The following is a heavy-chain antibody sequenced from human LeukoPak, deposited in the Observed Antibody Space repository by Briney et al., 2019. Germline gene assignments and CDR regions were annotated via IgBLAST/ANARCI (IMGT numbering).Heavy chain of an antibody. V-gene: IGHV3-7*01. Sequence: VGSLTLSCSASGFTFNKYWMSWIRQLPGQGLEWVANVDQDGTQKYYVDSVKCRFTNSRDNAKNSLYLQMNSLRAEDTAVYYCARGGSCYSGCKDYWGQGTLVTVS. D-gene: IGHD2-15*01. CDR2: VDQDGTQK. CDR1: GFTFNKYW. CDR3: ARGGSCYSGCKDY. J-gene: IGHJ4*02.